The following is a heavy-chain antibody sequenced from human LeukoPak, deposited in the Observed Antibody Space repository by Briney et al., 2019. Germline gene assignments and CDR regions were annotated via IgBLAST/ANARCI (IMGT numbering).Heavy chain of an antibody. J-gene: IGHJ6*03. CDR1: GFTFSSYW. CDR2: IKQDGSEK. D-gene: IGHD5-12*01. CDR3: ARGGSRWGYGRYYYYMDV. Sequence: GGSLRLSCAASGFTFSSYWMSWVRQAPGKGLEWVANIKQDGSEKDYVDSVKGRFTISRDNAKNSLYLQMNSLRVEDTAVYYCARGGSRWGYGRYYYYMDVWGKGTTVTISS. V-gene: IGHV3-7*01.